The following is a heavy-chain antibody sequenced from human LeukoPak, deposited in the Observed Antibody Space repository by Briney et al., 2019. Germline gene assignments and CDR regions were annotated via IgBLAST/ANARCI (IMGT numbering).Heavy chain of an antibody. D-gene: IGHD6-13*01. J-gene: IGHJ4*02. CDR3: ARGPTIAPYYFDY. Sequence: GGSLRLSCAASGFTFSSYSMNWVRQAPGKGLEWVSYISSSSTIYYADSVKGRFTISRDNAKNSLYLQMNSLRAEDTAVYYCARGPTIAPYYFDYWGQGTLVTVSS. CDR2: ISSSSTI. CDR1: GFTFSSYS. V-gene: IGHV3-48*01.